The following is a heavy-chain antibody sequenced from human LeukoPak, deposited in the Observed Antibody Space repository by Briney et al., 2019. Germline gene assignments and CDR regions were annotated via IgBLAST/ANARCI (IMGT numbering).Heavy chain of an antibody. CDR3: ARDSCSSTSCYTRAINWFDP. D-gene: IGHD2-2*02. CDR1: GGTFSSYA. Sequence: SVKVSCKASGGTFSSYAISWVRQAPGQGLEWMGRIIPIFGIANYAQKFQGRVTITADKSTSTAYMELSSLRSEDTAVYYCARDSCSSTSCYTRAINWFDPWAREPWSPSPQ. J-gene: IGHJ5*02. CDR2: IIPIFGIA. V-gene: IGHV1-69*04.